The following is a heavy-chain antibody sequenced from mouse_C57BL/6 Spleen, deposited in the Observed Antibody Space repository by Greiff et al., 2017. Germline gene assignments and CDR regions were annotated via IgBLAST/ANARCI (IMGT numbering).Heavy chain of an antibody. V-gene: IGHV1-26*01. CDR3: ARKGVTSVGFAY. Sequence: VQLQQPGPELVKPGASVKISCKASGYTFTDYYMNWVKQSHGKSLEWIGDINPNNGGTSYNQKFKGKATLTVDKSSSTAYMELRSLTSEDSAVYYCARKGVTSVGFAYWGQGTLVTVSA. CDR1: GYTFTDYY. J-gene: IGHJ3*01. D-gene: IGHD2-3*01. CDR2: INPNNGGT.